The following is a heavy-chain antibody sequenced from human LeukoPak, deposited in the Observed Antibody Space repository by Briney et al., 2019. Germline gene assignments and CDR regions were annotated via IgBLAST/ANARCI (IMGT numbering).Heavy chain of an antibody. CDR2: IRNDGSDK. CDR1: GFTFSSYG. D-gene: IGHD2-15*01. CDR3: ARDGVVVAATQVNYFDY. J-gene: IGHJ4*02. V-gene: IGHV3-30*02. Sequence: GGSLRLSCAASGFTFSSYGMHWVRQAPGKGLEWVTFIRNDGSDKYYADSVKGRFTISRDNAKNSLYLQMNSLRAEDTAVYYCARDGVVVAATQVNYFDYWGQGTLVTVSS.